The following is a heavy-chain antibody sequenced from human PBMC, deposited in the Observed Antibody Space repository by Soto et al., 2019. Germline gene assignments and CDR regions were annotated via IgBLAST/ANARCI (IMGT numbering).Heavy chain of an antibody. Sequence: SVKVSCKASGVTFSSYAISWVRPAPLQGLEWMVGLIPIFGTPNYAQTFQGRVTITADESTSTAYVEMSSLRSEDTAVYYCAMSYDRTGYYCTPWRQGARVTVS. CDR1: GVTFSSYA. D-gene: IGHD3-22*01. CDR3: AMSYDRTGYYCTP. V-gene: IGHV1-69*13. CDR2: LIPIFGTP. J-gene: IGHJ4*02.